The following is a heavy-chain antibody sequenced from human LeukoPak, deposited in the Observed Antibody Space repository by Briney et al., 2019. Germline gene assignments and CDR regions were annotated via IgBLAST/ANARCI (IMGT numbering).Heavy chain of an antibody. D-gene: IGHD4-23*01. Sequence: PGRSLRLSCAASGFNFSSYGMHWVRQAPGKGLEWVAVIWYDGRNKYYADSVKGRFTISRDNSKNTLYLQMNSLRGEDTAVYYCAKDRTSGNVYYHHMDVWGKGTTVTVSS. V-gene: IGHV3-33*06. CDR3: AKDRTSGNVYYHHMDV. CDR1: GFNFSSYG. J-gene: IGHJ6*03. CDR2: IWYDGRNK.